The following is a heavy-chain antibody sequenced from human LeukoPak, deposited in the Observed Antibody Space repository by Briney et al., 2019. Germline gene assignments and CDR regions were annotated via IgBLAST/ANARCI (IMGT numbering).Heavy chain of an antibody. CDR1: GFTFSTYA. J-gene: IGHJ4*02. CDR2: ISSSGGSP. D-gene: IGHD2-15*01. CDR3: AKDQALSLSGSRALDY. Sequence: AGGSLRLSCVASGFTFSTYALSWVRQAPGKGLEWVSAISSSGGSPYYADSVNGRFTISRDNSKNTLYLQMNSLRAEDTALYYCAKDQALSLSGSRALDYWGQGTLVTVSS. V-gene: IGHV3-23*01.